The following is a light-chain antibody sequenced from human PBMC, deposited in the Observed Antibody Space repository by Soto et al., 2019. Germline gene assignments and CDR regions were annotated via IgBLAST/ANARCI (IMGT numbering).Light chain of an antibody. CDR3: CSYAVTYYV. CDR1: SSDVGGYNY. Sequence: QSVLTQPRSVSGYPGQSVTISCTGTSSDVGGYNYVSWYQQHPGKAPKLMIYDVSKRPSGVPDRFSGSKSGNTASLTISGLQAEDEADYYCCSYAVTYYVFGTGTKLTVL. V-gene: IGLV2-11*01. CDR2: DVS. J-gene: IGLJ1*01.